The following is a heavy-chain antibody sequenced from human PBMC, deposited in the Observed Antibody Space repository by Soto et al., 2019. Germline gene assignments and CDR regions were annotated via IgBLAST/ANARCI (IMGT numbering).Heavy chain of an antibody. CDR3: ARDLLGIDAFDI. CDR1: GYTFTSYA. D-gene: IGHD7-27*01. Sequence: ASVKVSCKASGYTFTSYAMHWVRQAPGQRLEWMGWINAGNGNTKYSQKFQGRVTITRDTSASTAYMELSSLRSDDTAVYYCARDLLGIDAFDIWGQGTMVTVSS. CDR2: INAGNGNT. V-gene: IGHV1-3*01. J-gene: IGHJ3*02.